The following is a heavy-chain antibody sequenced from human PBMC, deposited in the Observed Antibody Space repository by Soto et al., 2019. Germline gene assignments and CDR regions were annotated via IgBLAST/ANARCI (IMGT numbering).Heavy chain of an antibody. CDR1: GYTFTGYY. D-gene: IGHD3-22*01. Sequence: ASVKVSCKASGYTFTGYYMHWVRQAPGQGLEWMGWINPNSGGTNYAQKFQGWVTMTRDTSISTAYMELSRLRSDDTAVYYCARESYYYDSSGPKPYYYYGMDVRGQGTTVTVSS. J-gene: IGHJ6*02. CDR3: ARESYYYDSSGPKPYYYYGMDV. CDR2: INPNSGGT. V-gene: IGHV1-2*04.